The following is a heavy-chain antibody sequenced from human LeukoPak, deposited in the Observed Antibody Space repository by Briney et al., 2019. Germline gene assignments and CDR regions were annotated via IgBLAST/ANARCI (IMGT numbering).Heavy chain of an antibody. CDR3: ARTRASTWYYFDY. CDR2: IRYDGSNK. Sequence: GGSLRLSCAASGFTFSNYDMHWVRQAPGKGLEWVAFIRYDGSNKYYADSVKGRFTISRDNSQNTLYLQMNSLRAEDTAVYYCARTRASTWYYFDYWGQGTLVIVSS. J-gene: IGHJ4*02. V-gene: IGHV3-30*02. CDR1: GFTFSNYD. D-gene: IGHD2-2*01.